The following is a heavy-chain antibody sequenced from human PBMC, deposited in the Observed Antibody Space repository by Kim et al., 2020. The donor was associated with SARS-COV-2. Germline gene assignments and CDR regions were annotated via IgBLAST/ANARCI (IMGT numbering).Heavy chain of an antibody. V-gene: IGHV3-23*01. Sequence: YYADTVKGRFTISRAKSKNTLYMQMNSLRAEDTAVYYCARDLDSSGSFDYWGQGTLVTVSS. D-gene: IGHD3-22*01. J-gene: IGHJ4*02. CDR3: ARDLDSSGSFDY.